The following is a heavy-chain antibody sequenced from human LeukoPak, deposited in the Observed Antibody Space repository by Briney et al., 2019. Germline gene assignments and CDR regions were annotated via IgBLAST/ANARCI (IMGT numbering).Heavy chain of an antibody. CDR2: INWNGGST. CDR1: GFTFDDYV. D-gene: IGHD3-22*01. Sequence: PGGSLRLSCAASGFTFDDYVMSWVRQAPGRGLECVSGINWNGGSTGYADSVKGRFTISRDNAKNSLYLQMNSLRAEDTALYHCARGITMIVAVPRGGAFDIWCQGTMVTVSS. J-gene: IGHJ3*02. V-gene: IGHV3-20*01. CDR3: ARGITMIVAVPRGGAFDI.